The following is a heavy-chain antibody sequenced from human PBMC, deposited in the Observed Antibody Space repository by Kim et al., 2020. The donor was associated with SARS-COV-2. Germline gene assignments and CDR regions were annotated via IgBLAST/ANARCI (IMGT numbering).Heavy chain of an antibody. Sequence: GGSLRLSCAASGFTFSNAWMSWVRQAPGKGLEWVGRIKSKTDGGTTDYAAPVKGRFTISRADSKNTLYLQMNSLKTKDTAVYYCTTDRTGGPEYYYDSSGYPNRIFDYWGQGALGTVSS. V-gene: IGHV3-15*01. CDR3: TTDRTGGPEYYYDSSGYPNRIFDY. CDR2: IKSKTDGGTT. CDR1: GFTFSNAW. D-gene: IGHD3-22*01. J-gene: IGHJ4*02.